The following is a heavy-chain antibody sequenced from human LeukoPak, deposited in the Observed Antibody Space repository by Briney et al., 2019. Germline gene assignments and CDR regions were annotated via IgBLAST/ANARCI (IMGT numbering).Heavy chain of an antibody. J-gene: IGHJ5*02. CDR1: NDSISSYC. V-gene: IGHV4-4*08. D-gene: IGHD4-23*01. CDR3: ATSYDGKTAPYDL. CDR2: MCPSGRT. Sequence: SETLSLTCTVSNDSISSYCCSWVRQPPGKGLEWIGFMCPSGRTDYNPSLKSRVTMSVDTSKNQLSMELRFLAAADTAVYYCATSYDGKTAPYDLWGHGTLVTVSS.